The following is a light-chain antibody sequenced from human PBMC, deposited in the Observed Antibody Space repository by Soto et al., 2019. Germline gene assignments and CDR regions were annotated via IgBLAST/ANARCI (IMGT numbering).Light chain of an antibody. CDR3: QVWDSSSDHPV. CDR2: YDS. Sequence: SYELTQPPSVSVAPGKAARITCGGNNIGSKSVHWYQQKPGQAPVLVIYYDSDRPSGIPERFSGSNSGNTATLTISRVEAGHEADYYCQVWDSSSDHPVFGGGTKVTVL. J-gene: IGLJ2*01. CDR1: NIGSKS. V-gene: IGLV3-21*04.